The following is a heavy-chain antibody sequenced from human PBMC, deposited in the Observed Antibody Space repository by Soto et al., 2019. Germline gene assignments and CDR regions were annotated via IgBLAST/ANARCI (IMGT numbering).Heavy chain of an antibody. D-gene: IGHD3-10*01. CDR3: AKPLGPELDYYYYYGMDV. CDR1: GFTFSSYA. CDR2: ISGSGGST. J-gene: IGHJ6*02. V-gene: IGHV3-23*01. Sequence: PGGSLRLSCAASGFTFSSYAMSWVRQAPGKGLEWVSAISGSGGSTYYADSVKGRFTISRDNSKNTLYLQMNSLRAEDTAVYYCAKPLGPELDYYYYYGMDVWGQGTTVTVSS.